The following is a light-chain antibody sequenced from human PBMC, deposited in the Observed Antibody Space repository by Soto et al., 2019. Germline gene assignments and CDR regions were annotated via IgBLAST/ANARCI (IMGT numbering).Light chain of an antibody. J-gene: IGKJ1*01. CDR2: WAS. Sequence: DIVMTQSPDSLAVSLGVRATINCKSSQSVLYSSNNKNFLAWYQQKPGQPPKLLIYWASTRDSGVPDRFSGSGSGTDSTLTITSPQAEDVAVYYCQQYYSAPWTFGQGTKVDIK. V-gene: IGKV4-1*01. CDR3: QQYYSAPWT. CDR1: QSVLYSSNNKNF.